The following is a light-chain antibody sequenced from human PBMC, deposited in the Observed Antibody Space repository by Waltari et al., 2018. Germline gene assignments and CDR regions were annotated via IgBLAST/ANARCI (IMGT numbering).Light chain of an antibody. Sequence: DIVMTQSPDSLAVSLGERATINCKPSQSVLYSSNNKNYLAWYQQKPGQPPKLLIYWASTRESGVPDRFSGSGSGTDFTLTISSLRAEDVAVYYCQQYYSTPPVTFGQGTRLEIK. CDR3: QQYYSTPPVT. V-gene: IGKV4-1*01. CDR2: WAS. J-gene: IGKJ5*01. CDR1: QSVLYSSNNKNY.